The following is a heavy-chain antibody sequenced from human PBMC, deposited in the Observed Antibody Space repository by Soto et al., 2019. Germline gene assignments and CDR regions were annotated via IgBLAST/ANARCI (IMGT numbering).Heavy chain of an antibody. D-gene: IGHD3-3*01. J-gene: IGHJ4*02. Sequence: QVQLVQSGAEVKKPGSSVKVSCKASGGTFSSYAISWERQAPGQGLEWMGGIIPIFGTANYAKKFQSIVTITADESTSTPDMELSSLRSEDTAVYYCARVPFGDGYNPFDSCGQGTLVTVSS. CDR3: ARVPFGDGYNPFDS. CDR2: IIPIFGTA. CDR1: GGTFSSYA. V-gene: IGHV1-69*12.